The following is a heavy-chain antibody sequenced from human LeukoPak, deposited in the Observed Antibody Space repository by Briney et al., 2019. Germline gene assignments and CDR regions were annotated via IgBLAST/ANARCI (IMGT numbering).Heavy chain of an antibody. J-gene: IGHJ4*02. CDR3: TRIFCNSSSCYHFDH. CDR1: GYTFTAYY. Sequence: GSVKVSCKASGYTFTAYYMHWVRQAPGQGLEWMGWINVNRGGTNYAQKFRDRVTMTRDTSISTAYMELSRLRSDDTAVYFCTRIFCNSSSCYHFDHWGQGTLVTVSS. D-gene: IGHD2-2*01. V-gene: IGHV1-2*02. CDR2: INVNRGGT.